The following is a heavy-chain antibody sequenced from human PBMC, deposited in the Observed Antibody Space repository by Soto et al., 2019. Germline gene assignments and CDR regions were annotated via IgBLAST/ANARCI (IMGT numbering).Heavy chain of an antibody. CDR3: ARDRVAAAGTGYYGMDV. D-gene: IGHD6-13*01. V-gene: IGHV3-30-3*01. CDR1: GFTFSSYA. J-gene: IGHJ6*02. CDR2: ISYDGSNK. Sequence: GSLRLSCAASGFTFSSYAMHWVRQAPGKGLEWVAVISYDGSNKYYADSVKGRFTISRDNSKNTLYLQMNSLRAEDTAVYYCARDRVAAAGTGYYGMDVWGQGTTVTVSS.